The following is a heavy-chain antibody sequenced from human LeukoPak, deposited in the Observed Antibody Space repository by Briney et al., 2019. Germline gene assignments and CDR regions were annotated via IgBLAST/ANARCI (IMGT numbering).Heavy chain of an antibody. J-gene: IGHJ3*01. CDR1: GGSISSSHW. CDR3: AREYSSSSGRRAFDF. D-gene: IGHD6-6*01. V-gene: IGHV4-4*02. Sequence: PSGTLSLTCTVSGGSISSSHWWGWVRQPPGKGLEWVGEIHHSGSTNSNPSLKSRVTTLVDTSKNQFSLRLSSVTAADTAVYYCAREYSSSSGRRAFDFWGQGTMVTVSS. CDR2: IHHSGST.